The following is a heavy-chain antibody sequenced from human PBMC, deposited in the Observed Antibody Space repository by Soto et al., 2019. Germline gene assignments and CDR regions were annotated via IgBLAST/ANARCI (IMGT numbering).Heavy chain of an antibody. D-gene: IGHD3-22*01. CDR2: ISSSGSTI. CDR3: ARVDYYDSSGYPPLDY. Sequence: GGSLRLSCAASGFTFSDYYMSWIRQAPGKGLEWVSYISSSGSTIYYADSVKGRFTISRDNAKNSLYLQMNSLRAEDTAVYYCARVDYYDSSGYPPLDYWGQGTLVTVS. J-gene: IGHJ4*02. V-gene: IGHV3-11*01. CDR1: GFTFSDYY.